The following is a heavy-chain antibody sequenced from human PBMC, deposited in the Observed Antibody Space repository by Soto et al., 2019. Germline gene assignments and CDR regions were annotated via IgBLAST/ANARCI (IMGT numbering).Heavy chain of an antibody. J-gene: IGHJ4*02. CDR1: GGSFSGYY. V-gene: IGHV4-34*01. CDR3: ARDILYRLDY. CDR2: INHSGST. Sequence: SETLSLTCAVYGGSFSGYYWSWILQPPGKGLEWIGEINHSGSTNYNPSLKSRVTISVDTSKNQFSLKLSSVTAADTAVYYCARDILYRLDYWGQGILVTVSS. D-gene: IGHD3-9*01.